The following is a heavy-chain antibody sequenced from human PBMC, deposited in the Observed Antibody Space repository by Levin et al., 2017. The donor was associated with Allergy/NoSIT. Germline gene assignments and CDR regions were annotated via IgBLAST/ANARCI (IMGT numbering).Heavy chain of an antibody. Sequence: AGESLKISCKASGYTFTGYDINWVRQAPGQGLEWMGWMHPNSGNRGFAQKFQGRVTMARNTSINTAYMELSSLRFEDTAVYYCARDGLDGLDVWGQGTTVTVS. CDR1: GYTFTGYD. J-gene: IGHJ6*02. CDR2: MHPNSGNR. V-gene: IGHV1-8*01. D-gene: IGHD6-6*01. CDR3: ARDGLDGLDV.